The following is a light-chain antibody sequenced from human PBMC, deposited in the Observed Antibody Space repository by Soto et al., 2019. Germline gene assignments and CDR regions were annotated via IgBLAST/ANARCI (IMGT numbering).Light chain of an antibody. Sequence: EIVLTQSPATLSLSPGERATLSCTASQSVTSSCLAWYQRKPGQAPRLLIHTTSTRATDIPDMFSGSGSCTDFTLTISRLQPEDFAVYYCQQCGGSPLFSFGHGTRLD. J-gene: IGKJ3*01. CDR3: QQCGGSPLFS. V-gene: IGKV3-20*01. CDR1: QSVTSSC. CDR2: TTS.